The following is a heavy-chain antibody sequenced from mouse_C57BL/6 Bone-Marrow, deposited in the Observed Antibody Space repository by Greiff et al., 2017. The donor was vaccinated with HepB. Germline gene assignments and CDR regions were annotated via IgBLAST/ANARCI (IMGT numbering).Heavy chain of an antibody. CDR2: IYPRSGNT. V-gene: IGHV1-81*01. Sequence: VQLQQSGAELARPGASVKLSCKASGYTFTSYGISWVKQRTGQGLEWIGEIYPRSGNTYYNEKFKGKATLTADKSSSTAYMELRSLTSEDSAVYFCARERILITTVGDGYFDVWGTGTTVTVSS. J-gene: IGHJ1*03. CDR1: GYTFTSYG. CDR3: ARERILITTVGDGYFDV. D-gene: IGHD1-1*01.